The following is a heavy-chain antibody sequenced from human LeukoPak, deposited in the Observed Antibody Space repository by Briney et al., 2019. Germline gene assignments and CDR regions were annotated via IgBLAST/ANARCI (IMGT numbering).Heavy chain of an antibody. J-gene: IGHJ4*02. CDR3: ARGTGSGSYPIVY. CDR1: GFTFSDYN. CDR2: ISSDSAV. D-gene: IGHD3-10*01. V-gene: IGHV3-69-1*01. Sequence: PGGSLRLSCAASGFTFSDYNMNWVRQAPGKGLEWISHISSDSAVYYADSVKGRFTISRDNAQTSLYLQMNSLRYEDTAVYFCARGTGSGSYPIVYWGQGTLVTVSS.